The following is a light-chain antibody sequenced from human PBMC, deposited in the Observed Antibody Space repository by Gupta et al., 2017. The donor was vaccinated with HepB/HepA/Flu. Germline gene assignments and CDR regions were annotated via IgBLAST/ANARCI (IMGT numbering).Light chain of an antibody. J-gene: IGLJ1*01. CDR3: SSYRTSTTLGV. Sequence: QSPTTQPASVSGSPGPSTSSCCTGPHIDVGNYDFVSWYQQDPGKAPKLIIYDVSNRPSGVSNRFSGSKSGNTASLTIAGLQAEDEADYYCSSYRTSTTLGVFGTGTKVTVL. V-gene: IGLV2-14*01. CDR1: HIDVGNYDF. CDR2: DVS.